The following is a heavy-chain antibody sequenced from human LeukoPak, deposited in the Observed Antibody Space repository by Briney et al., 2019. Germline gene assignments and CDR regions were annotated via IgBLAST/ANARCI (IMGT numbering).Heavy chain of an antibody. V-gene: IGHV3-64D*06. J-gene: IGHJ4*02. CDR2: INSNGGST. D-gene: IGHD5-24*01. Sequence: GGSLRLSCSASGFTFSSYAMHWVRQAPGKGLEYVSAINSNGGSTSYADSVKGRFTISRDNSKNTLYLQMSSLRAEDTALYYCARADRWLQSRIDYWGQGTLVTVSS. CDR1: GFTFSSYA. CDR3: ARADRWLQSRIDY.